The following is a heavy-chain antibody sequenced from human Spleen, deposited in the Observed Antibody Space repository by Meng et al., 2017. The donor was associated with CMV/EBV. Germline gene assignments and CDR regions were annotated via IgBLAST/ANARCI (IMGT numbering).Heavy chain of an antibody. J-gene: IGHJ4*02. D-gene: IGHD6-13*01. Sequence: GLSFSTDSVNWVRQAPAKGLEWVASISSSSRYITYADSVKGRFTISIDNGKNSLYLHMNTLRAEDTAVYYCAKDQGRIAAAGPIFDYWGQGTLVTVSS. CDR1: GLSFSTDS. CDR3: AKDQGRIAAAGPIFDY. CDR2: ISSSSRYI. V-gene: IGHV3-21*04.